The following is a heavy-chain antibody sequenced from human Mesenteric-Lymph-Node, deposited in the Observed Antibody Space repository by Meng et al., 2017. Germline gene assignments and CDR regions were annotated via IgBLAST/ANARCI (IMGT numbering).Heavy chain of an antibody. CDR2: IYTSGST. CDR1: GDSVTSNYH. J-gene: IGHJ4*02. D-gene: IGHD2-8*01. CDR3: VRGSLMVTSPFDL. Sequence: GPLRLSCTVSGDSVTSNYHWGWIRQSPGKGLEWIGNIYTSGSTYYNPSLQSRISMSVDMSKNQFSLKLRSLTAADTAVYYCVRGSLMVTSPFDLWGQGTLVTVSS. V-gene: IGHV4-39*07.